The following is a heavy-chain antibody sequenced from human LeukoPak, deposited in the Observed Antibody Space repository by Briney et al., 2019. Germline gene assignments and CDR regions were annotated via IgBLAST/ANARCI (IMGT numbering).Heavy chain of an antibody. CDR2: ISYDGSNK. D-gene: IGHD3-10*01. CDR3: ARTMVRGVIYRFDI. Sequence: GRSLRLSCAASGFTFSSYAMHWVRQAPGKGLEWVAVISYDGSNKYYADSVKGRFTISRDNSKNTLYLQMNSLRAEDTAVYYCARTMVRGVIYRFDIWGQGTMVTVSS. V-gene: IGHV3-30-3*01. J-gene: IGHJ3*02. CDR1: GFTFSSYA.